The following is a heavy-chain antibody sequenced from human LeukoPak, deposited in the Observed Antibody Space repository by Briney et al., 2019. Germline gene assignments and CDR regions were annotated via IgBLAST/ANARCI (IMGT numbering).Heavy chain of an antibody. V-gene: IGHV4-61*09. CDR2: IYTSGNT. CDR1: GGSISTGSYC. D-gene: IGHD4-17*01. J-gene: IGHJ4*02. CDR3: ASTLPSYGDYSLYYFDY. Sequence: PSETLSLTCTVSGGSISTGSYCWSWIRQPAGKGLEWIGHIYTSGNTNYNPSLKSRVTISVDTSKNQFSLKLSSVTAADTAVYYCASTLPSYGDYSLYYFDYWGQGTLVTVSS.